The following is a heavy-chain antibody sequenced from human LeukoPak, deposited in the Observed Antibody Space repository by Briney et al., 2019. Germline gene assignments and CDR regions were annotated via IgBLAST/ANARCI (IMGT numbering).Heavy chain of an antibody. Sequence: SETLSLTCAVSGGSFSGYYWSWIRQPPGKGLEWIGEMNHSGSTNYNPSLKSRVTISVDTSKNQFSLKLSSVTAADTAVYYCARTPYGSGSYYNGYYFDYWGQGTLVTVSS. D-gene: IGHD3-10*01. CDR2: MNHSGST. CDR1: GGSFSGYY. V-gene: IGHV4-34*01. J-gene: IGHJ4*02. CDR3: ARTPYGSGSYYNGYYFDY.